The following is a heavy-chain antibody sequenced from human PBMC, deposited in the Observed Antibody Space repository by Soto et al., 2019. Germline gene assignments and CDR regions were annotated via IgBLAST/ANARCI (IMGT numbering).Heavy chain of an antibody. V-gene: IGHV3-9*01. J-gene: IGHJ6*04. D-gene: IGHD1-1*01. CDR1: VFNFAEYA. Sequence: PGGSLRLSCAASVFNFAEYAMHCVRQIPGEGLEWVSGFSWDGGRIGYADSVRGRFTISRDNAKKSLFLQMNSLRPEDTALYYCAKAVVQATQPRYYFYGMDLWGEGTKATVSS. CDR2: FSWDGGRI. CDR3: AKAVVQATQPRYYFYGMDL.